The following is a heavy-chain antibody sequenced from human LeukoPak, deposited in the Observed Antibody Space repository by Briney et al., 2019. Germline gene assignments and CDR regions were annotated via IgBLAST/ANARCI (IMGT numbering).Heavy chain of an antibody. CDR2: ISSSSSYI. CDR3: ARGHCSSTSCSYGMDV. J-gene: IGHJ6*02. Sequence: GGSLRLSCAASGFTFSSYSMNWVRQAPGKGLEWVSSISSSSSYIYYADSVKGRFTISRDNAKNSLYLQMNSLRAEDTAVYYCARGHCSSTSCSYGMDVWGQGTTVTVSS. D-gene: IGHD2-2*01. CDR1: GFTFSSYS. V-gene: IGHV3-21*01.